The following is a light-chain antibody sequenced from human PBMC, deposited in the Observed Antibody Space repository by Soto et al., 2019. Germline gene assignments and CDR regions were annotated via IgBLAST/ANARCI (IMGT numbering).Light chain of an antibody. J-gene: IGLJ1*01. CDR2: DVS. Sequence: QSVLTQPRSVSGSPGHSVTISCTGTSSDVGGYNYVSWYQQHPGKAPKLMIYDVSKRPSGVPDRFSGSKSGNTASLTISGLQAEKEAYYYSAWYGGYCCVFGTG. CDR3: AWYGGYCCV. CDR1: SSDVGGYNY. V-gene: IGLV2-11*01.